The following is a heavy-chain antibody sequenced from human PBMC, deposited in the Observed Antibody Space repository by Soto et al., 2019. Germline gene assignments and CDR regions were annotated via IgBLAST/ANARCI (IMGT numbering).Heavy chain of an antibody. CDR1: GFTFSSYS. J-gene: IGHJ4*02. V-gene: IGHV3-21*01. CDR3: AKEAGELSTRSFDY. D-gene: IGHD3-16*02. CDR2: ISSSSSYI. Sequence: EVQLVESGGGLVKPGGSLRLSCAASGFTFSSYSMNWVRQAPGKGLEWVSSISSSSSYIYYADSVKGRFTISRDNDKNSLYLQMNSLRAEDTAVYYCAKEAGELSTRSFDYWGQGTLVTVSS.